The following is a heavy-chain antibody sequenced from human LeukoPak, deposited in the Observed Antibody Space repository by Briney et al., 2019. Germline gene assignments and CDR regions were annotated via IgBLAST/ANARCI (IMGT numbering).Heavy chain of an antibody. CDR2: INGDGGGT. CDR1: GFTFNRYW. D-gene: IGHD2-2*01. Sequence: GGSLRLSCAASGFTFNRYWMHWVREAPGEGLGWVSRINGDGGGTSYADSVKGRFTISRDNAKNTRYLQMNSLRGEDTAVYYCARDSSKWYYDYWGQGTLVTVSS. CDR3: ARDSSKWYYDY. J-gene: IGHJ4*02. V-gene: IGHV3-74*01.